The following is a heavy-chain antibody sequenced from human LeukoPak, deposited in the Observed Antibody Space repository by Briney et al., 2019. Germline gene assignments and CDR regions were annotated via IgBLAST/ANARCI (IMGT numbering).Heavy chain of an antibody. CDR3: ARATVTPLYNWFDP. Sequence: ASVKVSCKASGYTFASYYMHWVRQAPGQGLEWMGIINPSGGSTSYAQKFQGRVTMTTDTSTSTAYMELRSLRSDDTAVYYCARATVTPLYNWFDPWGQGTLVTVSS. D-gene: IGHD4-11*01. J-gene: IGHJ5*02. V-gene: IGHV1-46*01. CDR2: INPSGGST. CDR1: GYTFASYY.